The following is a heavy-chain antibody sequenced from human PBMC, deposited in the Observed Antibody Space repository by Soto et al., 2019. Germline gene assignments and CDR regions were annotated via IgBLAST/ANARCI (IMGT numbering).Heavy chain of an antibody. Sequence: QVQLVESGGGVVQPGGPLGLSWAAPGFTLSRITMHWFRRPPGKGLEWGALLQDDGSNKYYADSVKGRFTISRDNSKNTLYLQMNSLSSEDTAVHHCAREVYYDFWSGFNTHPYYFDDWGQGTLVTVSS. CDR1: GFTLSRIT. CDR2: LQDDGSNK. D-gene: IGHD3-3*01. CDR3: AREVYYDFWSGFNTHPYYFDD. V-gene: IGHV3-30-3*01. J-gene: IGHJ4*02.